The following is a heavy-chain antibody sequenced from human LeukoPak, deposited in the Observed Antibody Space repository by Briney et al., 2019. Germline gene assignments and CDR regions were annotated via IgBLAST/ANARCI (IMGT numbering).Heavy chain of an antibody. CDR1: GGSISSGDYY. CDR2: IYYSGST. D-gene: IGHD1-26*01. V-gene: IGHV4-39*07. J-gene: IGHJ6*03. Sequence: SETLSLTCTVSGGSISSGDYYWGWIRQPPGKGLEWIGSIYYSGSTNYNPSLKSRVTISVDTSKNQCSLRLSSVIAADTAVYYCASGRHMDVWGKGATVTISS. CDR3: ASGRHMDV.